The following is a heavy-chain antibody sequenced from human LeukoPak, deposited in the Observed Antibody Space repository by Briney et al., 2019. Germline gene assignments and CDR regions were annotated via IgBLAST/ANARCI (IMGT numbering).Heavy chain of an antibody. Sequence: GGSLRLSCKGSGYSFASSWIGWVRQMPGKGLEWMGIIYPDDSDTRYSPSFEGQITISVDKSISTAYLQWSSLKASDTAVYYCARHGHCTNGVCYSTYYYHMDVWGKGTTVTVSS. V-gene: IGHV5-51*01. CDR3: ARHGHCTNGVCYSTYYYHMDV. D-gene: IGHD2-8*01. CDR2: IYPDDSDT. J-gene: IGHJ6*03. CDR1: GYSFASSW.